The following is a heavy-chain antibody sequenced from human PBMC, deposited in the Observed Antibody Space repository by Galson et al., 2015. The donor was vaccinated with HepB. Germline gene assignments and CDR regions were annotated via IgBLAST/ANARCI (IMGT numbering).Heavy chain of an antibody. J-gene: IGHJ4*02. CDR3: AKGGYYDFWSAFDS. Sequence: SLRLSCAASGFTFSNYGIHWVRQAPGKGLEWVAVXSYDGTNKYYADSVEGRFTISRDNSKNTLYLQMNSLRPEDTAIYYCAKGGYYDFWSAFDSWGQGTLVTVSS. D-gene: IGHD3-3*01. CDR1: GFTFSNYG. V-gene: IGHV3-30*18. CDR2: XSYDGTNK.